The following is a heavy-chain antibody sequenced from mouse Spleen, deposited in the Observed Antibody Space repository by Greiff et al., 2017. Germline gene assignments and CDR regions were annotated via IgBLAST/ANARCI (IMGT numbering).Heavy chain of an antibody. CDR1: GYSFTDYN. J-gene: IGHJ2*01. Sequence: VQLKESGPELVKPGASVKISCKASGYSFTDYNMNWVKQSNGKSLDWIGVFNPNYGTTSYNQKFKGKATLTVDQSSSTAYMQLISLTSEDSAVYYCARSGLLRLRENFDYWGQGTTLTVSS. D-gene: IGHD1-2*01. CDR3: ARSGLLRLRENFDY. V-gene: IGHV1-39*01. CDR2: FNPNYGTT.